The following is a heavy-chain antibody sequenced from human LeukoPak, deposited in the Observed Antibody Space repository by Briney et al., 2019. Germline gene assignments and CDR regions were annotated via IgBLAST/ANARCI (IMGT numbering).Heavy chain of an antibody. CDR1: GGFISSYY. V-gene: IGHV4-4*07. CDR3: ARVSYSSSRSNWFDP. D-gene: IGHD6-13*01. CDR2: IYTSGST. Sequence: PSETLSLTCTVSGGFISSYYWSSIRQPAGKGLEWIGRIYTSGSTNYNPSLKSRVTISVDTSKNQFSLKLSSVTAADTAVYYCARVSYSSSRSNWFDPWGQGTLVTVSS. J-gene: IGHJ5*02.